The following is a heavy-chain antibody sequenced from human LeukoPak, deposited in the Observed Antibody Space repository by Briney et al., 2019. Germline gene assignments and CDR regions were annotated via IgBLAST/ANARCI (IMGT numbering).Heavy chain of an antibody. V-gene: IGHV3-74*01. CDR2: INSDGSST. CDR1: GFTVSSNW. CDR3: AGMVRGVIPSYMDV. J-gene: IGHJ6*03. Sequence: GGSLRLSCTVSGFTVSSNWMHWVRQAPGKGLVWVSRINSDGSSTSYADSVKGRFTISRDNAKNTLYLQMNSLRAEDTAVYYCAGMVRGVIPSYMDVWGKGTTVTISS. D-gene: IGHD3-10*01.